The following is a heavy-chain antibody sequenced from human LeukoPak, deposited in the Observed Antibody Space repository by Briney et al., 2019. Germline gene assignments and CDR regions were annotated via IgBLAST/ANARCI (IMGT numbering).Heavy chain of an antibody. CDR1: GFTSSSYG. CDR3: ASTLMVRGVIIPYFDY. Sequence: GRSLRLSCAASGFTSSSYGMHWVRQAPGKGLEWVAVIWYDGSNKYYADSVKGRFTISRDNSKNTLYLQMNSLRAEDTAVYYCASTLMVRGVIIPYFDYWGQGTLVTVSS. CDR2: IWYDGSNK. J-gene: IGHJ4*02. V-gene: IGHV3-33*01. D-gene: IGHD3-10*01.